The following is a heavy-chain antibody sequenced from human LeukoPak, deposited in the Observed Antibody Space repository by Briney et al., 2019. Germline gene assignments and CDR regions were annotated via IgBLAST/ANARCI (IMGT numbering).Heavy chain of an antibody. CDR2: IYYSGST. V-gene: IGHV4-31*11. CDR1: GGSFSGYF. J-gene: IGHJ4*02. D-gene: IGHD4-23*01. Sequence: PSETLSLTCAVYGGSFSGYFWNWIRQHPGKGLEWIGYIYYSGSTYYNPSLKSRVTISVDTSKNQFSLKLSSVTAADTAVYYCARDRGGKGIDYWGQGTLVTVSS. CDR3: ARDRGGKGIDY.